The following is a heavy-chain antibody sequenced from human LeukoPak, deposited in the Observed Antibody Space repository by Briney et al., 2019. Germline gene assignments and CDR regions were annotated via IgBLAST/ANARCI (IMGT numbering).Heavy chain of an antibody. D-gene: IGHD3-9*01. J-gene: IGHJ4*02. CDR1: GYTFTSYG. V-gene: IGHV1-18*01. CDR3: ARLPITYSYFDWSQYYFDY. Sequence: ASVKVSCKASGYTFTSYGISWVRQAPGQGLEWMGWISAHNGNTNYAQKLQGRVTMTTDTSTSTAYMELRSLRSDDTAVYYCARLPITYSYFDWSQYYFDYWGQGTLVTVSS. CDR2: ISAHNGNT.